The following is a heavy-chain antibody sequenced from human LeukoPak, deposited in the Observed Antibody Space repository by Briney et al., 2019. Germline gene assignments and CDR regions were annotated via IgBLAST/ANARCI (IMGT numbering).Heavy chain of an antibody. V-gene: IGHV4-38-2*02. J-gene: IGHJ4*02. D-gene: IGHD1-26*01. CDR3: ARDRVVGATASDY. Sequence: PSETLSLTCTVSGYSISSGYYWGWIRQPPGKGLEWIGSISHSGSTYYNPSLKSRVSISVDTSKNQFSLRLSSVTAADTAVYYCARDRVVGATASDYWGQGTLVTVSS. CDR1: GYSISSGYY. CDR2: ISHSGST.